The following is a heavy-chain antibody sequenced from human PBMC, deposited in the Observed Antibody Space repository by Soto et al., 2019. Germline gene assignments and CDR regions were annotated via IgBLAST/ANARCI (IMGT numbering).Heavy chain of an antibody. CDR3: ATRTDYYYGSGSLGGMDV. Sequence: QVQLQESGPGLVTPSQTLSLTCTVSGGSISSGSYYWSWIRQLPGKVLEWIGYIYYSGSTYYNPSLKSRVTISVDTSKNQFSLKLNAVTAADTAVYYCATRTDYYYGSGSLGGMDVWGQGTTVTVSS. D-gene: IGHD3-10*01. CDR2: IYYSGST. J-gene: IGHJ6*02. V-gene: IGHV4-31*03. CDR1: GGSISSGSYY.